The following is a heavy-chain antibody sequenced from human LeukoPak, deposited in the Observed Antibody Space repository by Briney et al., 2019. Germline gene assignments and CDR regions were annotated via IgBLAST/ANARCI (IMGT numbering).Heavy chain of an antibody. J-gene: IGHJ4*02. CDR2: ISSSSSYI. CDR3: ATQPKLLWFGELFEGFDY. V-gene: IGHV3-21*01. CDR1: GFTLRSYS. D-gene: IGHD3-10*01. Sequence: GGSLRLSCAASGFTLRSYSMNWVRQAPGKGLEWVSSISSSSSYIYYADSVKGRFTISRDNAKNSLYLQMNSLRAEDTAVYYCATQPKLLWFGELFEGFDYWGQGTLVTVSS.